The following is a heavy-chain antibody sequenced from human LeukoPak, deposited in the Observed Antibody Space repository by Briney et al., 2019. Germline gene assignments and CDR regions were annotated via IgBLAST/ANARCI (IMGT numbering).Heavy chain of an antibody. CDR2: VSGSAGRT. J-gene: IGHJ6*03. CDR3: AKNRGHCVDGVCHNYYYMDV. Sequence: GGSLRLSCAASGFTFSSYAMTWVRQAPGEGLGWVSTVSGSAGRTNYADSVNGRFTISRDNLKNTLYLQMNGLRAEDTAVYYCAKNRGHCVDGVCHNYYYMDVWGRGTTVTVSS. CDR1: GFTFSSYA. D-gene: IGHD2-8*02. V-gene: IGHV3-23*01.